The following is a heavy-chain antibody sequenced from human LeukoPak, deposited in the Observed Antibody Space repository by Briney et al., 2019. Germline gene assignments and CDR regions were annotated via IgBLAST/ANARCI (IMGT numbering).Heavy chain of an antibody. J-gene: IGHJ4*02. D-gene: IGHD6-19*01. CDR1: GFTFSSYA. V-gene: IGHV3-23*01. CDR3: AKDPAVASYYFDS. Sequence: GGSLRLSCAASGFTFSSYAMSWVRQAPGKGLEWVSGISGSGGSTYYADSVKGRFTISRDNSKNTLYLQMNRLRAEDTAVYYCAKDPAVASYYFDSWGQGTLVTVSS. CDR2: ISGSGGST.